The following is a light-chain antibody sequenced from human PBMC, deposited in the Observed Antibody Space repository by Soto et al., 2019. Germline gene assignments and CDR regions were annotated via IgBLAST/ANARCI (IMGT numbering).Light chain of an antibody. CDR2: DTS. Sequence: IVLTQSPATLSLSARERATLSCRASQSVSSSLAWYKQKPGQAQRLRIADTSNRATGIPARLIGSGSGTDLTLNISSMEHEYCSAYYCQQRSNWRLTFGQGTRLEIK. CDR3: QQRSNWRLT. V-gene: IGKV3-11*01. CDR1: QSVSSS. J-gene: IGKJ5*01.